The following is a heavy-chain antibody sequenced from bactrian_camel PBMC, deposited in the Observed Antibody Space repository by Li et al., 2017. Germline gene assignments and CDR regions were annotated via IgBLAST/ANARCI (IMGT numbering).Heavy chain of an antibody. D-gene: IGHD1*01. CDR1: NHRGNC. CDR2: INSDGST. Sequence: QVQLVESGGGSVQAGGSLRLSCLYNHRGNCMGWFRQAPGKEREGVASINSDGSTTVADYVKGRFAISKDNTKSTVQLQMNNLKPEDTAMYFCAAAHCAGAYCACSLELYDYAYWGSEGTQVTVS. J-gene: IGHJ4*01. CDR3: AAAHCAGAYCACSLELYDYAY. V-gene: IGHV3S53*01.